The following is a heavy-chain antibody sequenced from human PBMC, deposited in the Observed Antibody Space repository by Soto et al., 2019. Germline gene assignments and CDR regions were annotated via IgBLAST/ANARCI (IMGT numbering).Heavy chain of an antibody. D-gene: IGHD3-10*01. V-gene: IGHV1-69*12. J-gene: IGHJ4*02. CDR3: AREEYYYGSGAFFDY. CDR1: GGTLRNYG. Sequence: QVQLVQSGAEVKKPGSSVRVSCKASGGTLRNYGISWVRQAPGQGLEWMGGIIPVFGTANYAQKFQGRVTITADESTSTAYMELSSLRSEDTAVYYCAREEYYYGSGAFFDYWGQGTLVTVSS. CDR2: IIPVFGTA.